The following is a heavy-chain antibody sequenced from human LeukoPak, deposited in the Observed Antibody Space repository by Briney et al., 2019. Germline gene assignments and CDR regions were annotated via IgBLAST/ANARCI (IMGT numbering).Heavy chain of an antibody. CDR2: ISSSSSTI. D-gene: IGHD2-2*01. J-gene: IGHJ6*03. V-gene: IGHV3-48*04. Sequence: GGSLRLSCAASGFTLSSYSMNWVRQAPGKGLEWVSYISSSSSTIYYADSVKGRFTISRDNAKNSLYLQMNSLRAEDTAVYYCARVSTPDYYYMDVWGKGTTVTVSS. CDR1: GFTLSSYS. CDR3: ARVSTPDYYYMDV.